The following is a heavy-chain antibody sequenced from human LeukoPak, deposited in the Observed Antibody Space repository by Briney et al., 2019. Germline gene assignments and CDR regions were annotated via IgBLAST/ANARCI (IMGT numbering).Heavy chain of an antibody. CDR3: ARDSTHSSSSGDAFDI. J-gene: IGHJ3*02. Sequence: NASETLSLTCTVSGGSISSSSYYWGWIRQPPGKGLEWIGSIYYSGSTYYNPSLKSRATMSVDTSKNQFSLKLSSVTAADTAVYYCARDSTHSSSSGDAFDIWGQGTMVTVSS. CDR2: IYYSGST. V-gene: IGHV4-39*07. D-gene: IGHD6-6*01. CDR1: GGSISSSSYY.